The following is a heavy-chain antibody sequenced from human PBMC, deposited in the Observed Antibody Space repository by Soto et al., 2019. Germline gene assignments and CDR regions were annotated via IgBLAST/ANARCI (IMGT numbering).Heavy chain of an antibody. J-gene: IGHJ5*02. Sequence: HPGGALSLSSAASGFTFSRYAMSCVRQAPGKGRWWFSPISGSGGSTYYAHHVNGWFSISRDNCKNTLFLQMNSLRAEDTDVYYCAKANCVVVPAATSRFEPWCQGPLGTVS. CDR2: ISGSGGST. D-gene: IGHD2-2*01. CDR3: AKANCVVVPAATSRFEP. V-gene: IGHV3-23*01. CDR1: GFTFSRYA.